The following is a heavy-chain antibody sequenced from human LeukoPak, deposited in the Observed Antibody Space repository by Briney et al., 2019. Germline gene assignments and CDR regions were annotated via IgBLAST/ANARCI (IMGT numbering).Heavy chain of an antibody. J-gene: IGHJ3*01. V-gene: IGHV3-21*01. D-gene: IGHD3-3*01. CDR1: GFSFSSAH. Sequence: PGGSLRLSCAASGFSFSSAHMIWVRQAPGKGPEWVSSITSSGKYIYYGDSVKGRCTILRDNAKNSLFLQLTNLRAEDTALYYCARASQRRYLEWYDAFDLWGRGTMVTVSS. CDR2: ITSSGKYI. CDR3: ARASQRRYLEWYDAFDL.